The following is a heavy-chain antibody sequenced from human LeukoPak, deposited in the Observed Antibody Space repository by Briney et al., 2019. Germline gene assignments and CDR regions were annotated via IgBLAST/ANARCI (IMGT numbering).Heavy chain of an antibody. J-gene: IGHJ4*02. CDR1: GFTFSIAW. CDR2: IKSKTDDGTT. V-gene: IGHV3-15*01. D-gene: IGHD6-19*01. CDR3: TTVSGYSSGPFEY. Sequence: GGSLRLSCAASGFTFSIAWMSWVRQAPGKGLEWVGRIKSKTDDGTTDYAAPVKGRFAISRDDSKNTLYLQMDSLKIEDTGVYYCTTVSGYSSGPFEYWGQGTLVTVSS.